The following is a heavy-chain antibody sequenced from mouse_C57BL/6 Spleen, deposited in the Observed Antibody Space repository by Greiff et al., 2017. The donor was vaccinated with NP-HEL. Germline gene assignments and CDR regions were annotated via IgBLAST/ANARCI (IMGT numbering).Heavy chain of an antibody. Sequence: VQLQQSGPELVKPGASVKISCKASGYAFSSSWMNWVKQRPGQGLEWIGRIYPGDGDTNYNGKFKGQATLTADKSSSTAYMQLSSLTSEDSEVYLCARAVLRSCYFDYWGQGTTLTVSS. CDR3: ARAVLRSCYFDY. V-gene: IGHV1-82*01. J-gene: IGHJ2*01. D-gene: IGHD1-1*01. CDR2: IYPGDGDT. CDR1: GYAFSSSW.